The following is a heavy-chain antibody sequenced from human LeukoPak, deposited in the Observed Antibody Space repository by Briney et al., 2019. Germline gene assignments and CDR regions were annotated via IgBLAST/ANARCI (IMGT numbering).Heavy chain of an antibody. CDR1: GFTVNRDY. D-gene: IGHD1-1*01. V-gene: IGHV3-53*01. Sequence: GDSLRLSCAASGFTVNRDYMSWVRQSPGKGLEWVSVVYTDGRTFYADSVKGRFTISRDDSKNTVFLQMNSLRAEDTAMYFCTRGSSTVSAGYNWGRGTVVIVSS. CDR2: VYTDGRT. J-gene: IGHJ4*02. CDR3: TRGSSTVSAGYN.